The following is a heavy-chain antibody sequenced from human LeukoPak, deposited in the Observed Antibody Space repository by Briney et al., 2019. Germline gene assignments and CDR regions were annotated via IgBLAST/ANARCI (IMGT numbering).Heavy chain of an antibody. J-gene: IGHJ4*02. CDR1: GFTFTSYA. V-gene: IGHV3-23*01. Sequence: GGSLRRSWAASGFTFTSYAMSWVRQAPGKGWEWVSAISGSGGSTYYADSVKGRFTISRDNSKNTLYLQMNSLRAEDTAVYYCAKNERPISGWYDYWGQGTLVTVSS. D-gene: IGHD6-19*01. CDR2: ISGSGGST. CDR3: AKNERPISGWYDY.